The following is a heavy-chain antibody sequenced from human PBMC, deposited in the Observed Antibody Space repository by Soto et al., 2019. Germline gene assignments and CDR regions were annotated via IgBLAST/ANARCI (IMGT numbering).Heavy chain of an antibody. CDR3: ARDSRSGYYFDN. CDR1: GDSISSGGYS. CDR2: TYHSGGA. Sequence: QLQLQESGSGLVKPSQTLSLTCVVSGDSISSGGYSWNWIRQPPGKALEWIGHTYHSGGALYNPSLDSRGTISVDKSKNHFSLRLTSVTAADTAVYYCARDSRSGYYFDNWGQGTLVTVSS. D-gene: IGHD3-22*01. J-gene: IGHJ4*02. V-gene: IGHV4-30-2*01.